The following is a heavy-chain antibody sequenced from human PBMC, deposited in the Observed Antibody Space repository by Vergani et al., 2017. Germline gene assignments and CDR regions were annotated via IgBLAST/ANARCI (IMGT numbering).Heavy chain of an antibody. CDR3: AREGSSGGTFSGLLLSNMDV. J-gene: IGHJ6*03. Sequence: QVQLVQSGAEVKKPGSSVKVSCKASGGTFSSYAISWVRQAPGQGLEWMGGIIPIFGTANYAQKFQGRVTITADESTSTAYMELSSLRSEDTAVDYCAREGSSGGTFSGLLLSNMDVWGKGTTVTVSS. CDR2: IIPIFGTA. V-gene: IGHV1-69*01. D-gene: IGHD2-15*01. CDR1: GGTFSSYA.